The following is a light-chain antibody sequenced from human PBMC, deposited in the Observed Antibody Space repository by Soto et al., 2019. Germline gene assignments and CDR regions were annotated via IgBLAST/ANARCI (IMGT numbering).Light chain of an antibody. Sequence: EVLMTQSPATLSVSPGERATLSCRASQSVSSNLAWYQQKPGQAPRLLIYGASTRATGIPARFSGSGSGTDFTLTISSLQSEDFAIYYCQQYSNWPPFTFGPGTKVDIK. CDR3: QQYSNWPPFT. CDR1: QSVSSN. V-gene: IGKV3D-15*01. CDR2: GAS. J-gene: IGKJ3*01.